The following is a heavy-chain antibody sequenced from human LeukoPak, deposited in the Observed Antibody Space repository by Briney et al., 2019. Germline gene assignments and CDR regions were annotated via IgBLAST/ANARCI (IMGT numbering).Heavy chain of an antibody. V-gene: IGHV4-59*01. J-gene: IGHJ5*02. CDR1: GGSISSYY. CDR2: IYYSGST. D-gene: IGHD2-2*01. CDR3: AREVFGVVPAASNWFDP. Sequence: SETLSLTCTVSGGSISSYYWSWIRQPPGKGLESIGYIYYSGSTNYNPSLKSRVTISVDTSKNQFSLKLSSVTAADTAVYYCAREVFGVVPAASNWFDPWGQGTLVTVSS.